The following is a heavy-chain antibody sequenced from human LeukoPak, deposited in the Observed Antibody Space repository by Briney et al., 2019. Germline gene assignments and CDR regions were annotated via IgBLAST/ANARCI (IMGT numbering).Heavy chain of an antibody. CDR2: MNPNSGNT. Sequence: ASVKVSCKASGYTFTSYDINWVRQATGQGLEWMGWMNPNSGNTGYAQKFQGRVTMTRNTSISTAYMELSSLRSEDTAVYYCARGRAEYYDILTGYYGNWFDPWGQGTLVTVSS. D-gene: IGHD3-9*01. CDR1: GYTFTSYD. J-gene: IGHJ5*02. CDR3: ARGRAEYYDILTGYYGNWFDP. V-gene: IGHV1-8*01.